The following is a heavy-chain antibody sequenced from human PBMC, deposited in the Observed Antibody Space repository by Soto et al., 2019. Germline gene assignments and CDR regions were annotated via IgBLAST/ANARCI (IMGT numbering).Heavy chain of an antibody. J-gene: IGHJ4*02. CDR2: IYYSGST. D-gene: IGHD3-22*01. Sequence: PSETLSLTCTVSGGSISSGGYYWNWIRQHPGKGLEWIGYIYYSGSTYYNPSLKSRVTISVDTSKNQFSLKLSSVTAADTAVYYCARRDYYDSSGFYYFDYWGQGTLVTV. CDR3: ARRDYYDSSGFYYFDY. V-gene: IGHV4-31*03. CDR1: GGSISSGGYY.